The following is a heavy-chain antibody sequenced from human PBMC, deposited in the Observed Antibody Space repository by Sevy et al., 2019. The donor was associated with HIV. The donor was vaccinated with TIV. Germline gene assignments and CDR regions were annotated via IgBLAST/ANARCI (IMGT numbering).Heavy chain of an antibody. D-gene: IGHD3-3*01. J-gene: IGHJ1*01. CDR2: INPNSGDT. CDR1: GNTFTVYY. CDR3: ARGVTIFGVDYYFQH. V-gene: IGHV1-2*02. Sequence: ASVKVSCKASGNTFTVYYMYWVRQAPGQGLEWMGWINPNSGDTNYAQKFQGRVTMTSDTSISTAYMELSSLRSDDTAVDYCARGVTIFGVDYYFQHWGQGTLVTVSS.